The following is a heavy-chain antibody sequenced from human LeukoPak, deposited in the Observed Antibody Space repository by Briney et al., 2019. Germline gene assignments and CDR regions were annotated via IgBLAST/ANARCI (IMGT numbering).Heavy chain of an antibody. CDR3: ARGRPYGSGSYYY. D-gene: IGHD3-10*01. CDR1: GFTFSDYY. CDR2: ISSSSSYT. Sequence: EGSLRLSCAASGFTFSDYYMSWIRQAPGKGLEWVSYISSSSSYTNYADSVKGRFTISRDNAKNSLYLQMNSLRAEDTAVYYCARGRPYGSGSYYYWGQGTLVTVSS. J-gene: IGHJ4*02. V-gene: IGHV3-11*06.